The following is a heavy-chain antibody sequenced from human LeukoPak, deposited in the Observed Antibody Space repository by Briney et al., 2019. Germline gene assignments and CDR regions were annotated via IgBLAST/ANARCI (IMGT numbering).Heavy chain of an antibody. V-gene: IGHV1-18*01. J-gene: IGHJ5*02. CDR3: AHGGYGYNWFDP. Sequence: ASVKVSCKASGYTFNSYGISWVRQAPGQGLEWMGWVSGDTGNRNYAQKFQGRVTMTRDTSISTAYMELSRLRSDDTAVYYCAHGGYGYNWFDPWGQGTLVTVSS. CDR1: GYTFNSYG. CDR2: VSGDTGNR. D-gene: IGHD5-12*01.